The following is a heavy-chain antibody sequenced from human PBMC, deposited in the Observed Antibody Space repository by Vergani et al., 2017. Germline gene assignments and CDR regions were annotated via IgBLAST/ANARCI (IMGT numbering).Heavy chain of an antibody. Sequence: EVQLLESGGGLVQPGGSLRLSCAASGFTFSSYAMSWVRQAPGQGLEWVSAISGSGGSTYYADSVKGRFTISRDNSKNTLYLQMNSLRAEDTAVYYCAKEGKMSYCSSTSCSYGMDVWGQGTTVTVSS. CDR2: ISGSGGST. CDR3: AKEGKMSYCSSTSCSYGMDV. V-gene: IGHV3-23*01. D-gene: IGHD2-2*01. J-gene: IGHJ6*02. CDR1: GFTFSSYA.